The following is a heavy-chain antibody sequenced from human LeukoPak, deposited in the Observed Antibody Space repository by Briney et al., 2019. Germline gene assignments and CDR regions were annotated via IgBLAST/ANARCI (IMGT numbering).Heavy chain of an antibody. CDR1: TFVFSVSS. CDR3: ADSEFDIPASFDL. CDR2: ISRGGNAK. V-gene: IGHV3-21*01. J-gene: IGHJ4*02. Sequence: GGSLRLSCAASTFVFSVSSMNWVRQAPGKELEWVSSISRGGNAKHYADSVKGRFTISRDNAKNSLYLQMDSLRVEDTAVFCAADSEFDIPASFDLWGQGTLVTVSS. D-gene: IGHD2-21*01.